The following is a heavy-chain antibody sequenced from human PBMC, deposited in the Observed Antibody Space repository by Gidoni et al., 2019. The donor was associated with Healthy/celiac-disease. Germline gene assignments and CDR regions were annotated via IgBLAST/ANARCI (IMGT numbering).Heavy chain of an antibody. J-gene: IGHJ4*02. CDR1: GFTFSSYA. D-gene: IGHD3-9*01. Sequence: EVQLLESGGCLVQPGGSLRRSCAASGFTFSSYAMGWVRQAPGKGLEWVSAISGSGGSTYYADSVKGRFTISRDNSKNTLYLQMNSLRAEDTAVYYCAKVGRYFDWLLGTLDYWGQGTLVTVSS. V-gene: IGHV3-23*01. CDR3: AKVGRYFDWLLGTLDY. CDR2: ISGSGGST.